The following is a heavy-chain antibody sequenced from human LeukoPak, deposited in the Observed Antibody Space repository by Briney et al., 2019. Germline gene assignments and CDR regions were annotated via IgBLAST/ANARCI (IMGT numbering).Heavy chain of an antibody. D-gene: IGHD3-10*01. CDR2: INHSGGT. V-gene: IGHV4-34*01. CDR3: ARDRTESGSYYNLYYYCYGMDV. CDR1: GGSFSDYY. J-gene: IGHJ6*02. Sequence: SETLSLTCAVYGGSFSDYYWSWIRQPPGKGLEWIGEINHSGGTNYNPSLESRVTISVDTSKNQFSLKLSSVTAADTAVYYCARDRTESGSYYNLYYYCYGMDVWGQGTTVTVSS.